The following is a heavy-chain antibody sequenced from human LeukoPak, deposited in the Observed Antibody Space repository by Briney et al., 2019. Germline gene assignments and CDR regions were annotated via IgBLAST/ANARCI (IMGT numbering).Heavy chain of an antibody. J-gene: IGHJ5*02. CDR2: INHSGST. CDR1: GGSFSGYY. V-gene: IGHV4-34*01. Sequence: PSETLSLTCAVYGGSFSGYYWSWIRQPRGKGLEWIGEINHSGSTNYNPSLKSRVTISVDTSKNQFSLKLSSVTAADTAVYYCARGNLYSSSSLSWDFDPWGQGTLVTVSS. CDR3: ARGNLYSSSSLSWDFDP. D-gene: IGHD6-6*01.